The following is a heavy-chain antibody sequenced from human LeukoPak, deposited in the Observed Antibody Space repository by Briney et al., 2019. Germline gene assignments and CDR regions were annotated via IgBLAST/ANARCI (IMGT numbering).Heavy chain of an antibody. CDR2: IYSSGAT. J-gene: IGHJ5*02. CDR3: ARLYGGKPAPNWFDP. V-gene: IGHV4-4*07. CDR1: GGSIFNSY. Sequence: PSETLSLTCTVSGGSIFNSYWTWIRQPAGEGLEWIGRIYSSGATNYNPSLQSRVTMSVDTSKNQFSLKLSSVTAADTAVYYCARLYGGKPAPNWFDPWGQGTLVTVSS. D-gene: IGHD4-23*01.